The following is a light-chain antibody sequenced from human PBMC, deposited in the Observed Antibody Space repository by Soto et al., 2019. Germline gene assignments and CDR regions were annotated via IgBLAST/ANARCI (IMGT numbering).Light chain of an antibody. Sequence: DIVMTQSPDSLAVSLGERATINCKSSKSVLYSSNDKNYLAWYQQKPGQPPTLLIYWASTRESGVPDRFSGSGSGTDFTLTISSLQAEDVAVYYCQQYYSTPWTFGQGTKVDIK. CDR1: KSVLYSSNDKNY. CDR3: QQYYSTPWT. J-gene: IGKJ1*01. CDR2: WAS. V-gene: IGKV4-1*01.